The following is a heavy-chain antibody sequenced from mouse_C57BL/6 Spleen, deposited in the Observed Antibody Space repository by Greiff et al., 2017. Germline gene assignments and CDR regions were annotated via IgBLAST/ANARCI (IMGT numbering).Heavy chain of an antibody. CDR1: GYTFTSYW. V-gene: IGHV1-72*01. D-gene: IGHD2-3*01. Sequence: QVQLQQPGAELVKPWASVKLSCKASGYTFTSYWMHWVKQRPGRGLEWIGRIDPNSGGTKYNEKFKSKATLTVDKPSSTAYMQLSSLTSEDSAVYYCARSFDGYYRGYYAMDYWGQGTSVTVSS. J-gene: IGHJ4*01. CDR3: ARSFDGYYRGYYAMDY. CDR2: IDPNSGGT.